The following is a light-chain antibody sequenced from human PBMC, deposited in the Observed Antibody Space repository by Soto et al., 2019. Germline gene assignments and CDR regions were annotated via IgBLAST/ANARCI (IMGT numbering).Light chain of an antibody. V-gene: IGKV1-39*01. J-gene: IGKJ1*01. CDR3: QQSSITPRT. Sequence: DIRLTQSPSSLSASVGDRVTISCRASQSISTYLMWYQQKPGKAPNLLIYGASGLQNGVPSRFTGSGSGTEFTLTITSLQPEDFGTYYCQQSSITPRTFGQGTKVDIK. CDR2: GAS. CDR1: QSISTY.